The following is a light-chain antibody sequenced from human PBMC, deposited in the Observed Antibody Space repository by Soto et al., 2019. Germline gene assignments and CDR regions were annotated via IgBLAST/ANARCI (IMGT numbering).Light chain of an antibody. V-gene: IGKV1-5*01. J-gene: IGKJ1*01. CDR1: QSISRW. Sequence: DIQMTQSPSTLSASLGDRVTITCRASQSISRWLAWYQQKPGKAPKLLISDVSNLERGVPSRFSGSGSGTEFTHTISSLETDDVATYYCQQYSSYASFGQGTKVE. CDR3: QQYSSYAS. CDR2: DVS.